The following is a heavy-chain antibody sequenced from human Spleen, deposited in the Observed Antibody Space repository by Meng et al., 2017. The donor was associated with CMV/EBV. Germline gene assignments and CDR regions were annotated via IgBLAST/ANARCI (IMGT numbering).Heavy chain of an antibody. CDR1: GYNFTSYG. Sequence: QVQLVDSGAEVKKPGAAVKVSCKASGYNFTSYGISWVRQAPGQGLEWMGGIIPIFGTANYAQKFQGRVTITADESTSTAYMELSSLRSEDTAVYYCARGGNGYNSWFDYWGQGTLVTVSS. CDR3: ARGGNGYNSWFDY. V-gene: IGHV1-69*13. D-gene: IGHD5-24*01. J-gene: IGHJ4*02. CDR2: IIPIFGTA.